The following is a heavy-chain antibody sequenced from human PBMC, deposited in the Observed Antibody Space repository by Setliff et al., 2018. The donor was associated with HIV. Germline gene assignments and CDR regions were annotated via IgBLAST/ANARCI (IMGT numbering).Heavy chain of an antibody. J-gene: IGHJ6*02. CDR2: ISANDGRT. V-gene: IGHV1-18*01. CDR3: ASSWSRVPYYGMDV. CDR1: GGTFSSYA. Sequence: ASVKVSCKASGGTFSSYAISWVRQAPGQGLEWMGGISANDGRTNHAQNSQDRVTMTTDTATSTAYMELSSLRSDDTAVYYCASSWSRVPYYGMDVWGQGTTVTVSS. D-gene: IGHD6-13*01.